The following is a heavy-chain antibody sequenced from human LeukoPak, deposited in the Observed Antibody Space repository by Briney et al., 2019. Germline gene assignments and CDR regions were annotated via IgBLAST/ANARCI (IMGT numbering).Heavy chain of an antibody. CDR3: ARGRYYYDSSGPMAS. CDR2: INHSGST. Sequence: SETLSLTCAVYGGSFSGYYWSWIRQPPGKGLEWIGEINHSGSTNYNPSLKRRVTISVDTSKNQFSLKLSSVTAADTAVYYCARGRYYYDSSGPMASWGQGTLVTVSS. J-gene: IGHJ4*02. V-gene: IGHV4-34*01. D-gene: IGHD3-22*01. CDR1: GGSFSGYY.